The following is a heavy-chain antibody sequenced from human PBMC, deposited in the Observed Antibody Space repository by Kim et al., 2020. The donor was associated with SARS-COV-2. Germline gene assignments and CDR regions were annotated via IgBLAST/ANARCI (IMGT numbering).Heavy chain of an antibody. V-gene: IGHV3-7*01. Sequence: GGSLRLSCAASGFTFGDFWMNWVRRAPGKELEFVASIKPDRSENFYADSVKGRFTIARDNGKNSLYLQMNSLRADDTAVYHCAREGSWTFACWRRGTLVT. CDR2: IKPDRSEN. CDR3: AREGSWTFAC. CDR1: GFTFGDFW. J-gene: IGHJ2*01. D-gene: IGHD1-1*01.